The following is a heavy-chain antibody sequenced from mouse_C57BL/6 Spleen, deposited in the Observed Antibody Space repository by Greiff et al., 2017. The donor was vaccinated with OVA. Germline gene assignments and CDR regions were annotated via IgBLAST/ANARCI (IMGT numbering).Heavy chain of an antibody. CDR1: GYTFTSYW. CDR2: INPSSGYT. J-gene: IGHJ3*01. V-gene: IGHV1-7*01. D-gene: IGHD2-3*01. CDR3: ARWTDGYFAY. Sequence: VQGVESGAELVKPGASVKLSCKASGYTFTSYWMHWVKQRPGQGLEWIGYINPSSGYTKYNQKFQDKATLTADKSSSTAYMQLSSLTYEDSAVYYCARWTDGYFAYWGQGTLVTVSA.